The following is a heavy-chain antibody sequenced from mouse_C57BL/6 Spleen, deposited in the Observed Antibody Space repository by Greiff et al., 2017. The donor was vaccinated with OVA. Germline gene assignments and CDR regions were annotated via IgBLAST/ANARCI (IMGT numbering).Heavy chain of an antibody. CDR3: ARKYGSSPFAY. CDR1: GYTFTSYW. D-gene: IGHD1-1*01. J-gene: IGHJ3*01. CDR2: IDPSDSYT. Sequence: QVHVKQPGAELVKPGASVKLSCKASGYTFTSYWMQWVKQRPGQGLEWIGEIDPSDSYTNYNQKFKGKATLTVDTSSSTAYMQLSSLTSEDSAVYYCARKYGSSPFAYWGQGTLVTVSA. V-gene: IGHV1-50*01.